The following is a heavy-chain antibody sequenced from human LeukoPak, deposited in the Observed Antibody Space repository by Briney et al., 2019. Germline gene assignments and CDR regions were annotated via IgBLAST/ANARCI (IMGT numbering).Heavy chain of an antibody. Sequence: GGSLRLSCAASGFTFSSYAMHWVRQAPGKGLEWVAVISYDGSNKYYADSVKGRFTISRDNSKNTLYLQMNSLRAEDTAVYYCARDLLHYYDSSGSLDYWGQGTLVTVSS. D-gene: IGHD3-22*01. CDR1: GFTFSSYA. J-gene: IGHJ4*02. CDR2: ISYDGSNK. CDR3: ARDLLHYYDSSGSLDY. V-gene: IGHV3-30*04.